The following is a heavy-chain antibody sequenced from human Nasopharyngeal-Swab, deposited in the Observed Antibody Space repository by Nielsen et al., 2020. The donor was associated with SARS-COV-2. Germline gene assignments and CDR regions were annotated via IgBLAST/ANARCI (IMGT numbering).Heavy chain of an antibody. CDR1: GYTFTSYG. D-gene: IGHD3-22*01. Sequence: VKVSCKASGYTFTSYGISWVRQAPGQGLEWMGWISAYNGNTNYAQKLQGRVTMTTDTSTSTAYMELRSLRSDDTAVYYCARISNIYDSSDGYFQHWGQGTLVTVSS. CDR2: ISAYNGNT. CDR3: ARISNIYDSSDGYFQH. V-gene: IGHV1-18*01. J-gene: IGHJ1*01.